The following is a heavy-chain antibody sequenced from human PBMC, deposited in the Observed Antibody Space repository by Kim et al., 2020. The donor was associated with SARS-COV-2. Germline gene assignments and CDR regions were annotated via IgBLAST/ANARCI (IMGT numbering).Heavy chain of an antibody. CDR1: GFTFSNAW. D-gene: IGHD3-22*01. CDR2: IKSKTDGGTT. CDR3: TTDSSDNYYYYYYYGMDV. J-gene: IGHJ6*02. V-gene: IGHV3-15*01. Sequence: GGSLRLSCAASGFTFSNAWMSWVRQAPGKGLEWVGRIKSKTDGGTTDYAAPVKGRFTISRDDSKNTLYLQMNSLKTEDTAVYYCTTDSSDNYYYYYYYGMDVWGQGTPVTGSS.